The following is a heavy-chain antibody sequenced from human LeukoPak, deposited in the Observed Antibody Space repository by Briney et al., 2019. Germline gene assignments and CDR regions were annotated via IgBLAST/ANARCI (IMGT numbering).Heavy chain of an antibody. J-gene: IGHJ4*02. Sequence: GESLQISCPGSGYSLTYWTTWCRRMPGKGLGWLGTIDPGFSNMKKYKPSLEGHVTISVDKSINTVYLRWSSLKASDSAMYYCATGSSGGYSHWGQGTLVTVSS. CDR3: ATGSSGGYSH. V-gene: IGHV5-10-1*01. CDR2: IDPGFSNM. CDR1: GYSLTYW. D-gene: IGHD3-10*01.